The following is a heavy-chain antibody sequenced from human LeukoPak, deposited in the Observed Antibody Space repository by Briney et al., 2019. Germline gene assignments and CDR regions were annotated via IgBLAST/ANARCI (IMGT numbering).Heavy chain of an antibody. CDR2: ISYDGSNK. Sequence: GRSLRLSCAASGFTFSSYGVHWVRQAPGKGLEWVAVISYDGSNKYYADSVKGRFTISRDNSKNTLYLQMNSLRAEDTAVYYCAKDQFDPWGQGTLVTVSS. V-gene: IGHV3-30*18. CDR1: GFTFSSYG. J-gene: IGHJ5*02. CDR3: AKDQFDP.